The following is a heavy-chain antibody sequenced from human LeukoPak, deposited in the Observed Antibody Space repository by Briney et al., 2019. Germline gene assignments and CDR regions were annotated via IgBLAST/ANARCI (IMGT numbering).Heavy chain of an antibody. Sequence: PSETLSLTCTVSGGSISSYYWSWIRQPPGKGLEWIGYIFYTGSTNYNPSLKSRVTISVLTSKNQFSLKLSSVTAADTAVYYCARVYTLIVGASVAAFDIWGQGTMVTVSS. V-gene: IGHV4-59*12. J-gene: IGHJ3*02. CDR2: IFYTGST. CDR3: ARVYTLIVGASVAAFDI. CDR1: GGSISSYY. D-gene: IGHD1-26*01.